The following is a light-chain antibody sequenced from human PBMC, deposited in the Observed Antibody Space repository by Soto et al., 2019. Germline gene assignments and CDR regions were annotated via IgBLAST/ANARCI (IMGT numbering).Light chain of an antibody. J-gene: IGKJ3*01. Sequence: EIVMTQSPATLSVSPGETVTLSCRASQSVNSNLAWYQQKPGQAPRLLIYGASSRATGIPDRFSGSGSGTDFTLTISRLEPEDFAVYYCQQYGSSPPFTFGPGTKVDIK. CDR2: GAS. CDR3: QQYGSSPPFT. V-gene: IGKV3-20*01. CDR1: QSVNSN.